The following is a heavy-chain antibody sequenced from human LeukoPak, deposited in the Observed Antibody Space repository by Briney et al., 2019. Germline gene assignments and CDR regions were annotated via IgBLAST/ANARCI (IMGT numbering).Heavy chain of an antibody. CDR2: INYSGST. V-gene: IGHV4-34*01. J-gene: IGHJ4*02. D-gene: IGHD2/OR15-2a*01. CDR3: ATERLSLSHFDY. CDR1: SESFSGYF. Sequence: SETLSFTCAIYSESFSGYFWSWIRQPPGKGLEWIGEINYSGSTNYNPSLKSRVTISVDTSKNQFSLKLSSVTAADTAVYYCATERLSLSHFDYWGQGTLVTVSS.